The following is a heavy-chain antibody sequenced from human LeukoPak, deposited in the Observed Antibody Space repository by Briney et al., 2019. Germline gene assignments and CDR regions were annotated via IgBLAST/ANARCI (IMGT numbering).Heavy chain of an antibody. J-gene: IGHJ4*02. V-gene: IGHV4-39*07. CDR3: AREGQQLVGVGIDY. D-gene: IGHD6-13*01. Sequence: PSETLSLTCSVSGGSISSSSYYWGWIRQPPGKGLEWIGTIYYSGSTYYNPSLESRVTMSVDTSKNQFSLKLSSVTAADTAVYYCAREGQQLVGVGIDYWAREPWSPSPQ. CDR1: GGSISSSSYY. CDR2: IYYSGST.